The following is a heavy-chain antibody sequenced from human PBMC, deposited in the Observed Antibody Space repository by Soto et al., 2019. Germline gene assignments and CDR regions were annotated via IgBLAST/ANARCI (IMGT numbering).Heavy chain of an antibody. Sequence: GGSLRLSCAASGFTFSSYSMNWVRQAPGKGLEWVSSISSSSSYIYYADSVKGRFTISRDNAKNSLYLQMNSLRAEDTAVYYCARSKLELRLPFDYWGQGTLVTVSS. CDR1: GFTFSSYS. J-gene: IGHJ4*02. D-gene: IGHD1-7*01. CDR3: ARSKLELRLPFDY. CDR2: ISSSSSYI. V-gene: IGHV3-21*01.